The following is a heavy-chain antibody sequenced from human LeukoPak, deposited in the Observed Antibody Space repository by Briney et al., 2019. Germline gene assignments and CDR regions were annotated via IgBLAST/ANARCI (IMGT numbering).Heavy chain of an antibody. V-gene: IGHV4-39*01. CDR2: IYYSGST. CDR1: GGSISSSSYY. Sequence: PSETLSLTCSVSGGSISSSSYYWGWIRQPPGKGLEWIGNIYYSGSTYYNPSLKSRVTISVDTSKNQFSLKLSSVTAADTAVYYCARPDYYYYQMDGWGKGTTGTVSS. CDR3: ARPDYYYYQMDG. J-gene: IGHJ6*03.